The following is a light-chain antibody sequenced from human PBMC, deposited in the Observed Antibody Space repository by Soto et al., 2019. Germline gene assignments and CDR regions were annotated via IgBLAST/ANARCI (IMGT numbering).Light chain of an antibody. CDR2: GAS. Sequence: EIVLTLSPGTLSLSPGERAILSCRASQSVSNTYLAWYQQKPGQAPRLLIYGASNRATGIPDRFSGSGSGTDFTLTISRLEPEDFAVYYCQQYGSSGTFGQGAKVDIK. V-gene: IGKV3-20*01. CDR1: QSVSNTY. J-gene: IGKJ1*01. CDR3: QQYGSSGT.